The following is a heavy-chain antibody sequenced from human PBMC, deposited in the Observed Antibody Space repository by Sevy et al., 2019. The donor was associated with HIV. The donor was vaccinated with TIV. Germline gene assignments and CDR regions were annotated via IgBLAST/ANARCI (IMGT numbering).Heavy chain of an antibody. CDR3: ARGCYYYDRSGYLNY. CDR1: GFTFNSYA. J-gene: IGHJ4*02. Sequence: GGSLRLSCAASGFTFNSYAMHWVRQAPGKGLEWVAGISYDGSNKYYADSVKGRFTISRDSSKNTLYLQMNSLRFEDTALDYCARGCYYYDRSGYLNYWGQGTLVTVSS. D-gene: IGHD3-22*01. CDR2: ISYDGSNK. V-gene: IGHV3-30-3*01.